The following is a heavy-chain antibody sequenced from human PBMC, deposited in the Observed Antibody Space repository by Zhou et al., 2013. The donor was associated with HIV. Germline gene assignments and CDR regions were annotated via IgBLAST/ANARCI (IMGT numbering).Heavy chain of an antibody. CDR2: ISSNGGST. D-gene: IGHD4-17*01. CDR1: GFTFSSYA. Sequence: EVQLVESGGGLVQPGGSLRLSCAASGFTFSSYAMHWVRQAPGKGLEYVSAISSNGGSTYYANSVKGRFTISRDNSKNTLYLQMGSLRAEDMAVYYCARTYGDYSIGYYYYYGMDVWGQGTTVTVSS. CDR3: ARTYGDYSIGYYYYYGMDV. J-gene: IGHJ6*02. V-gene: IGHV3-64*01.